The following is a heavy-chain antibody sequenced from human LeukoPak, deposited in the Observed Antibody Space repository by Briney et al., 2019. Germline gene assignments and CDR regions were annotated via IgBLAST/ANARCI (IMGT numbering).Heavy chain of an antibody. V-gene: IGHV3-9*01. J-gene: IGHJ4*02. D-gene: IGHD3-9*01. CDR3: AKEYYDILIKVEEITQFDY. CDR2: ITWNSGSI. CDR1: GFTFDDYA. Sequence: GGSLRLSCAASGFTFDDYAMHWVRQAPGKGLEWVSGITWNSGSIVYADSVKGRFTISRDNAKNTLYLQMNSLRAEDTAVYYCAKEYYDILIKVEEITQFDYWGQGTLVTVSS.